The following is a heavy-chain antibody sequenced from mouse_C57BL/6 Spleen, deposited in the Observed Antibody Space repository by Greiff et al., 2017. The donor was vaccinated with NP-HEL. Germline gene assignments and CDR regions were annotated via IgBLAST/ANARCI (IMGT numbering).Heavy chain of an antibody. V-gene: IGHV1-39*01. CDR3: ARLDDYDEGYFDV. CDR1: DYN. CDR2: INPNYGTT. J-gene: IGHJ1*03. Sequence: DYNMNWVKQSNGKSLEWIGVINPNYGTTSYNQKFKGKATLTVDQSSSTAYMQLNSLTSEDSAVYYCARLDDYDEGYFDVWGTVTTVTVSS. D-gene: IGHD2-4*01.